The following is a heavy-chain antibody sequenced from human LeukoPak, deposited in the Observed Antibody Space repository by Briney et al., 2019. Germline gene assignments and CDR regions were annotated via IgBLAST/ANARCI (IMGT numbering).Heavy chain of an antibody. D-gene: IGHD3-10*01. CDR2: ISGSGGST. J-gene: IGHJ4*02. CDR1: GFTFSSYG. Sequence: GGTLRLSCAASGFTFSSYGMSWVRQAPGKGLEWVSAISGSGGSTYYADSVKGRFTISRDNSKNTLYLQMNSLRAEDTAVYYCAKALYYYGSGSPIDYWGQGTLVTVSS. CDR3: AKALYYYGSGSPIDY. V-gene: IGHV3-23*01.